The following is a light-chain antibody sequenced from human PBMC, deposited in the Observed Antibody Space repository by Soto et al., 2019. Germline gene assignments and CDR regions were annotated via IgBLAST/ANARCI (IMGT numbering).Light chain of an antibody. CDR1: QTISSW. CDR3: QHYNSYSEA. V-gene: IGKV1-5*03. Sequence: DIQMTQSPSTLSGSVGDRVTITCRASQTISSWFAWYEQKPGKAPKLLIYKASSLKSGVPSRFSGSGSGTEFTLTISSLQPDDFVTYYCQHYNSYSEAFGQGTKVDIK. J-gene: IGKJ1*01. CDR2: KAS.